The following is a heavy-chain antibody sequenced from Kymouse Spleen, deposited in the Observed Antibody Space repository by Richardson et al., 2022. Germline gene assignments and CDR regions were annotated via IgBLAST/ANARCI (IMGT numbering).Heavy chain of an antibody. CDR1: GFTFDDYA. CDR2: ISWNSGSI. V-gene: IGHV3-9*01. J-gene: IGHJ5*02. Sequence: EVQLVESGGGLVQPGRSLRLSCAASGFTFDDYAMHWVRQAPGKGLEWVSGISWNSGSIGYADSVKGRFTISRDNAKNSLYLQMNSLRAEDTALYYCAKDRSITGITGWFDPWGQGTLVTVSS. D-gene: IGHD1-20*01,IGHD1-7*01. CDR3: AKDRSITGITGWFDP.